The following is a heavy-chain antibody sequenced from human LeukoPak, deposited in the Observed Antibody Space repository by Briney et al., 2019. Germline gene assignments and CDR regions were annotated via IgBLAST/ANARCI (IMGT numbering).Heavy chain of an antibody. CDR3: AKDSEATITPLSAFDI. CDR1: GFTFSSCA. Sequence: GGSLRLSCAASGFTFSSCAMTWVRRAPGKGLEWVSRISGSGGYTSYADSVRGRFTISRENSNNTLYLQMNSLRADDTAMYYCAKDSEATITPLSAFDIWGQGTMVTVSS. J-gene: IGHJ3*02. D-gene: IGHD4-23*01. V-gene: IGHV3-23*01. CDR2: ISGSGGYT.